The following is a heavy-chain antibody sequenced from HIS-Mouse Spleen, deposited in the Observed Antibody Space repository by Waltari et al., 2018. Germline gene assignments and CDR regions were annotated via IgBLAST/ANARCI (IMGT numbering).Heavy chain of an antibody. CDR3: ARALHQLDY. V-gene: IGHV3-7*01. CDR1: GFPFSSYC. Sequence: EVQLVESGGGLVQPGGSLRLSCAASGFPFSSYCMRWVRQAPGKGLEWVANIKQDGSEKYYVDSVKGRFTISRDNAKNSLYLQMNSLRAEDTAVYYCARALHQLDYWGQGTLVTVSS. CDR2: IKQDGSEK. D-gene: IGHD2-2*01. J-gene: IGHJ4*02.